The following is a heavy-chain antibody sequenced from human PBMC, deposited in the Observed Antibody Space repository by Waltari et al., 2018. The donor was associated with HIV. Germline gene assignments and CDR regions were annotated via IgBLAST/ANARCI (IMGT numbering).Heavy chain of an antibody. J-gene: IGHJ4*02. CDR2: ISYYGDNK. V-gene: IGHV3-30*18. D-gene: IGHD6-19*01. Sequence: QVQLVESGGGVVQPGRSLRLPCAASGLPFSSYAMHWVRQAPGKGLEWVAVISYYGDNKYYADSVKGRFTISRDNSKNTLYLQMNSLRTEDTAVYYCAKGASGWSPGYWGQGTLVTVSS. CDR3: AKGASGWSPGY. CDR1: GLPFSSYA.